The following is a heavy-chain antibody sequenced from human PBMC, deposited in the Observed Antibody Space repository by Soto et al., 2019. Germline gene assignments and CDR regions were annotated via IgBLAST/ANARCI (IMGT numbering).Heavy chain of an antibody. V-gene: IGHV1-18*04. J-gene: IGHJ4*02. Sequence: QVHLVQSGGELKKPGASVKVSCKASGYSFSDFGITWVRQAPGQGLEWMGWISGKNGNTNYAQKVQGRVTLTADTSTSTADREMRALTSDDTATYYCARSDYYEDTGTFEYWGQGTPVTVSS. CDR1: GYSFSDFG. D-gene: IGHD4-17*01. CDR2: ISGKNGNT. CDR3: ARSDYYEDTGTFEY.